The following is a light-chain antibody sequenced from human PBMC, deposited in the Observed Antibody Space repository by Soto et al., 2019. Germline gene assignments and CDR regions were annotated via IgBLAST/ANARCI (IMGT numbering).Light chain of an antibody. CDR1: QSVSSSY. V-gene: IGKV3-20*01. J-gene: IGKJ1*01. CDR3: QQYASSPWT. CDR2: GAS. Sequence: IVCNLAPCIVIITPEERATLSCRASQSVSSSYLAWYQQKPGQAPRLLIYGASSRATGIPDRFSGSGPGTDFTLTISRLEPEDFAVYYCQQYASSPWTLGQGTKVDI.